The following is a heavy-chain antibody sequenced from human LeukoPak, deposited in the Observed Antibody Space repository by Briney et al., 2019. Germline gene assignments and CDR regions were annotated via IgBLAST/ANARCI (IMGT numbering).Heavy chain of an antibody. Sequence: PGXSLRLSCAASGFTFSSYWMSWVRQAPGKGLEWVANIKQDGSEKYYVDSVKGRFTISRDNAKNSLYLQMNSLRAEDTAVYYCASDEYSSSFDYWGQGTLVTVSS. CDR3: ASDEYSSSFDY. D-gene: IGHD6-6*01. V-gene: IGHV3-7*01. J-gene: IGHJ4*02. CDR1: GFTFSSYW. CDR2: IKQDGSEK.